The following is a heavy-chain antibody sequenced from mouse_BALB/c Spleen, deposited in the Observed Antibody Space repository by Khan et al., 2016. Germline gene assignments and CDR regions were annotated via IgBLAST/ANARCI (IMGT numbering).Heavy chain of an antibody. CDR2: INPDSSTI. CDR3: ARRGSYSWLAY. V-gene: IGHV4-1*02. Sequence: EVKLLESGGGLVQPGGSLKLSCAASGFDFSRYWMSWVRQAPGKGLEWIGEINPDSSTINYTPSLKDKFIISRDNAKNTLNLQMSKVRAEDTALYYSARRGSYSWLAYWGQGTLVTVSA. D-gene: IGHD1-1*01. J-gene: IGHJ3*01. CDR1: GFDFSRYW.